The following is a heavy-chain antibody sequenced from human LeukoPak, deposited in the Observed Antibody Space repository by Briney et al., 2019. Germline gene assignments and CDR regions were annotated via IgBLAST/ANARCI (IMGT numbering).Heavy chain of an antibody. J-gene: IGHJ4*02. V-gene: IGHV3-48*03. CDR3: ARDSRVAVAGTFSY. D-gene: IGHD6-19*01. CDR2: ISSRGSTI. Sequence: GGSLRLSCAASGFTFSSYEMNWVRQAPGKGLEWVSYISSRGSTIYYADSVKGRFTISRDNAKTSLYLQMNSLRAEDTAVYYCARDSRVAVAGTFSYWGQGTLVTVSS. CDR1: GFTFSSYE.